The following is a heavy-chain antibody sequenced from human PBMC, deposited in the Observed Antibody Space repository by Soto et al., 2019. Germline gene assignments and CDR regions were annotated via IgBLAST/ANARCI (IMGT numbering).Heavy chain of an antibody. CDR3: ARTSGYYSSPFDY. V-gene: IGHV1-69*02. CDR1: GGTFSSYT. D-gene: IGHD3-22*01. Sequence: QVQLVQSGAEVKKPGSSVKVSCKASGGTFSSYTISWVRQAPGQGLEWMGRIIPILGIANYAQKFQGRVTTTLDTXTSTAYMELSSLRSEDTAVYYCARTSGYYSSPFDYWGQGTLVTVSS. J-gene: IGHJ4*02. CDR2: IIPILGIA.